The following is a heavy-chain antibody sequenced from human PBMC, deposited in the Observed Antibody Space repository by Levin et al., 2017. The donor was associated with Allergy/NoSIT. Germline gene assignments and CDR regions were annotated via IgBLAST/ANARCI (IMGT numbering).Heavy chain of an antibody. CDR1: GGTFSSYA. CDR3: ARDSLAYCGGDCLGGMDV. V-gene: IGHV1-69*13. Sequence: SVKVSCKASGGTFSSYAISWVRQAPGQGLEWMGGIIPIFGTANYAQKFQGRVTITADESTSTAYMELSSLRSEDTAVYYCARDSLAYCGGDCLGGMDVWGQGTTVTVSS. D-gene: IGHD2-21*02. J-gene: IGHJ6*02. CDR2: IIPIFGTA.